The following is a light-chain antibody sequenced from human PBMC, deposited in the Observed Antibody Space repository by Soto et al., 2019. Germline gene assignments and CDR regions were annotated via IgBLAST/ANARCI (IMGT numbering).Light chain of an antibody. J-gene: IGKJ1*01. CDR2: DAS. CDR1: QSISSW. Sequence: DIQMTQSPSTLSASVGDRVTITCRASQSISSWLAWYQQKPGKAPKLLIYDASSLESGVPSRFSGSGSGTEFTLTISSLHPDDFSTYYCQQYNGYSPWTFGQGTKVDIK. CDR3: QQYNGYSPWT. V-gene: IGKV1-5*01.